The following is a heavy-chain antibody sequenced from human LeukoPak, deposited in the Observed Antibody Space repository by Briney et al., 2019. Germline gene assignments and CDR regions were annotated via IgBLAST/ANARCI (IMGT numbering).Heavy chain of an antibody. Sequence: GGSLRLSCAASGFPFSAYWMNWVRQASGKGLEWVASINQVGSEKYYVDSVKGRFTISRDNAKTSLYLQMNSLRAEDTAVYYCTRDGVAAGLYFDCWGQGTLVTVSS. J-gene: IGHJ4*02. D-gene: IGHD6-13*01. CDR1: GFPFSAYW. CDR2: INQVGSEK. CDR3: TRDGVAAGLYFDC. V-gene: IGHV3-7*03.